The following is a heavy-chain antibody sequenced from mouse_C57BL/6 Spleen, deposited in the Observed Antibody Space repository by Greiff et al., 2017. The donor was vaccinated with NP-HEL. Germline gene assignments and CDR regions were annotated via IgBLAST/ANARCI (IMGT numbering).Heavy chain of an antibody. D-gene: IGHD2-3*01. Sequence: QVQLQQPGAELVKPGASVKLSCKASGYTFTSYWMHWVKQRPGQGLEWIGEIDPSDSYTNYNQKFKGKATLTVDTSSSTAYMQLSSLTSEDAAVYYGGRCDGYSKPDGYFDDWGTGTTVTVSS. V-gene: IGHV1-50*01. CDR3: GRCDGYSKPDGYFDD. J-gene: IGHJ1*03. CDR2: IDPSDSYT. CDR1: GYTFTSYW.